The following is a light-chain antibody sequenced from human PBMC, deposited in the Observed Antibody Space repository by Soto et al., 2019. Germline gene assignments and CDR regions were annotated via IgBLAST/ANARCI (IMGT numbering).Light chain of an antibody. Sequence: ALTQPRSVSGSPGQSVTISCTGTSSDVGGYNYVSWYQQHPGKAPKLMIYDVSKRPSGVPDRFSGSKSGNTASLTISGLKAEDEADYYCCSYAGSYTLVFGGGTQLTVL. V-gene: IGLV2-11*01. CDR2: DVS. J-gene: IGLJ2*01. CDR1: SSDVGGYNY. CDR3: CSYAGSYTLV.